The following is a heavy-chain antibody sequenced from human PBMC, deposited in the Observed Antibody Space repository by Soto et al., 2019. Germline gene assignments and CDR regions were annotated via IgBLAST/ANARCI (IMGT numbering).Heavy chain of an antibody. CDR3: ARDPRQLVRGYYYYYGMDV. CDR1: GYTFTGYY. V-gene: IGHV1-2*02. Sequence: ASVKVSCKASGYTFTGYYMHWVRQAPGQGLEWMGWINPNSGGTNYAQKFQGRVTMTRDTSISTAYMELSRLRSDDTAVYYCARDPRQLVRGYYYYYGMDVWGQGTTVTVSS. CDR2: INPNSGGT. J-gene: IGHJ6*02. D-gene: IGHD6-6*01.